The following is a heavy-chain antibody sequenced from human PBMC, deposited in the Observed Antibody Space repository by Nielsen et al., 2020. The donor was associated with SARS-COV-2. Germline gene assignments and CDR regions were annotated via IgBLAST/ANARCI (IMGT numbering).Heavy chain of an antibody. CDR3: AKDGGRGIMITFGGVIAHYYGMDV. CDR2: IDSGGTST. J-gene: IGHJ6*02. V-gene: IGHV3-74*01. Sequence: GGSLRLSCAASGFTFSSYWMQWVRQAPGKGLVWVSRIDSGGTSTSNADSVKGRFTISRDNAKNSLYLQMNSLRAEDTALYYCAKDGGRGIMITFGGVIAHYYGMDVWGQGTTVTVSS. CDR1: GFTFSSYW. D-gene: IGHD3-16*02.